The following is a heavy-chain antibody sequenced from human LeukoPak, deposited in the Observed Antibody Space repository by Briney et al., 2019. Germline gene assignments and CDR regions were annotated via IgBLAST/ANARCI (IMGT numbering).Heavy chain of an antibody. CDR2: ISDSDADT. J-gene: IGHJ3*01. V-gene: IGHV3-23*01. D-gene: IGHD3-10*01. CDR1: GFSFRSFT. Sequence: GGSLRLSCAASGFSFRSFTMHWVRQAPGKGLEWVSGISDSDADTHYADSVKGRFTISRDNSKNTVYLQTSSLRVEDTALYHCAKDFVRGTLTGAFDVWGRGAMVTVST. CDR3: AKDFVRGTLTGAFDV.